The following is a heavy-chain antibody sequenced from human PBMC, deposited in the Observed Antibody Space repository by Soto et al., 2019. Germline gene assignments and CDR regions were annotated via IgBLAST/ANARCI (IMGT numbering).Heavy chain of an antibody. CDR3: ASGRICWLEP. Sequence: DSVKGSGKVSVYTVPDYFIHLVRQATGQGLEWMGWMNPNRGNKGYAQKFQGRVTMTSNTSISTDYIELSSLRYEDTAVYYCASGRICWLEPWGQGTPVTVS. V-gene: IGHV1-8*02. J-gene: IGHJ5*02. CDR1: VYTVPDYF. D-gene: IGHD1-20*01. CDR2: MNPNRGNK.